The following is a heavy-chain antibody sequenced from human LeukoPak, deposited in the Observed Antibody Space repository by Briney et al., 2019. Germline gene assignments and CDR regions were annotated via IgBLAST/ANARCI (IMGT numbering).Heavy chain of an antibody. CDR2: ISAYNGNT. J-gene: IGHJ4*02. CDR3: ARANVLLWFGEFDY. V-gene: IGHV1-18*04. D-gene: IGHD3-10*01. CDR1: GYTFTSYG. Sequence: ASVKVPCKASGYTFTSYGISWVRQAPGQGLEWMGWISAYNGNTNYAQKLQGRVTMTTDTSTSTAYMELRSLRSDDTAVYYCARANVLLWFGEFDYWGQGTLVTVSS.